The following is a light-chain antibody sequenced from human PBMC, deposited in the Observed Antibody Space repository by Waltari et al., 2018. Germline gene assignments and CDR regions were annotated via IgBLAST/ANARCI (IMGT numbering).Light chain of an antibody. Sequence: DIVLTQSPDSLAVSLGEMATISCKSSQSVFSRSSNKNYLAWSQQKPGQPPKLIAYWASTRESGVPVRFSASGSGTDFTLTISGLQAEDVAVYYCQQYYSDPKTFGQGTKVEIK. CDR2: WAS. J-gene: IGKJ1*01. CDR1: QSVFSRSSNKNY. V-gene: IGKV4-1*01. CDR3: QQYYSDPKT.